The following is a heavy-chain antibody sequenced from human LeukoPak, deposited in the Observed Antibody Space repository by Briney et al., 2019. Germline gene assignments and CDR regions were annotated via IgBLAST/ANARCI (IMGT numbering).Heavy chain of an antibody. CDR1: GFTVSSNY. CDR2: IYSGGST. CDR3: ARDRFFMGATIGAFDI. V-gene: IGHV3-53*01. Sequence: QSGGSLRLSCAASGFTVSSNYMSWVRQAPGKGLEWVSVIYSGGSTYYADSVKGRFTISRDNSKNTLYLQMNSLRAEDTAVYYCARDRFFMGATIGAFDIWGQGTMVTVSS. D-gene: IGHD1-26*01. J-gene: IGHJ3*02.